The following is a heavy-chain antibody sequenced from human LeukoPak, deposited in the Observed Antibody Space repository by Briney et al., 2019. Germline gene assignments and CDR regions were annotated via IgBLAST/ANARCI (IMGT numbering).Heavy chain of an antibody. CDR3: GRWGVNAGLDR. Sequence: GGSLRLSCAASGFSVGSNDINWVRQAPGKGLEWVANIWPDGSDKYHVDSVRGRFTISRDNAQSSLNLQMNSLRAEDSGVYYCGRWGVNAGLDRWGQGTLVIVSS. CDR2: IWPDGSDK. J-gene: IGHJ5*02. V-gene: IGHV3-7*01. D-gene: IGHD3-10*01. CDR1: GFSVGSND.